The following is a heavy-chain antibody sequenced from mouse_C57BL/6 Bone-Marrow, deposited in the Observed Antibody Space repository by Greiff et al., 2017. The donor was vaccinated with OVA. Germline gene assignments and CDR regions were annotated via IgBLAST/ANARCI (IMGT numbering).Heavy chain of an antibody. CDR2: INPNYGTT. J-gene: IGHJ2*01. V-gene: IGHV1-39*01. D-gene: IGHD1-1*01. CDR1: GYSFTDYN. CDR3: ARSGDYYGGFDY. Sequence: EVQGVESGPELVKPGASVKISCKASGYSFTDYNMNWVKQSKGKSLEWIGVINPNYGTTSSKQKFKGKATLTVDQSSRTAYMQLNSLTSEDSAVYYCARSGDYYGGFDYWGQGTTLTVSS.